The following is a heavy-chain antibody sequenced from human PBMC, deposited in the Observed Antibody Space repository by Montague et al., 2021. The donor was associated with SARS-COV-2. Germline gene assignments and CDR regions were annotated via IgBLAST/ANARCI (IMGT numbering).Heavy chain of an antibody. V-gene: IGHV4-59*13. J-gene: IGHJ2*01. CDR3: ARRGGGEVFARFMYWYFDI. D-gene: IGHD2-21*01. CDR1: GGSIDNYY. Sequence: SETVSLTCSVAGGSIDNYYWSWVRQSPGKGLEWIGYIYYGGSVTTSYNRSVKSRVSISVDTSENQFSLKLTSVTAADTAVYYCARRGGGEVFARFMYWYFDIWGRGSLVSVSS. CDR2: IYYGGSVTT.